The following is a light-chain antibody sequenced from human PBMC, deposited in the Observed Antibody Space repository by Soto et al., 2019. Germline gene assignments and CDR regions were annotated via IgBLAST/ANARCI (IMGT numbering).Light chain of an antibody. CDR1: QSISNS. CDR2: TTS. Sequence: DIQMTQSPSSLSASVGDRVTITCRASQSISNSLNWYQQKPGKAPDLLIYTTSSLQSGVPSRFSGSGSGTDFTLTISNLQPEDFATYYCQQSYSTPPTFGGGTNVEIK. J-gene: IGKJ4*01. CDR3: QQSYSTPPT. V-gene: IGKV1-39*01.